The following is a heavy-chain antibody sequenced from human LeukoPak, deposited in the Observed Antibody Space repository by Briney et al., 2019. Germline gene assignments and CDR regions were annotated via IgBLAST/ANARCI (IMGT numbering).Heavy chain of an antibody. V-gene: IGHV3-23*01. CDR3: ALYSSGRLAFY. D-gene: IGHD6-19*01. Sequence: GGSLRLSCAASGFSFSTYSMSWVRQAPGKGLEWVSGFSASTDSPYYADSVKGRFTISRDNSKNKLYLQMNSLSAEATAVYYCALYSSGRLAFYWGQGNLVTVSS. CDR1: GFSFSTYS. J-gene: IGHJ4*02. CDR2: FSASTDSP.